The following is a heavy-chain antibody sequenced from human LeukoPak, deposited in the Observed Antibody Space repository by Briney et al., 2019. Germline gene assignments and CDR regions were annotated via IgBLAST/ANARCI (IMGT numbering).Heavy chain of an antibody. CDR2: TYNSDTT. V-gene: IGHV4-59*08. J-gene: IGHJ4*02. D-gene: IGHD1-26*01. CDR1: GASITSYY. Sequence: SETLSLTCTVSGASITSYYWSWIRQSPGKGLEWIGCTYNSDTTNYNPSLKSRLTISVDTSKNHFSLNLRSVTAADTAVYYCARRTSNPVGAIDYWGQGTLVTVSS. CDR3: ARRTSNPVGAIDY.